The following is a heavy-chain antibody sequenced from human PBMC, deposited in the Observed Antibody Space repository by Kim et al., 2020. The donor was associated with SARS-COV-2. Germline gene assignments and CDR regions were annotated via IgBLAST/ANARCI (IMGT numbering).Heavy chain of an antibody. CDR3: ARDCRFGDDDGFDI. Sequence: AGPVKGPFTISRDKSENTLYLQMDSVRAEDTAVYCCARDCRFGDDDGFDIWGQGTMVTVSS. D-gene: IGHD3-10*01. J-gene: IGHJ3*02. V-gene: IGHV3-30*07.